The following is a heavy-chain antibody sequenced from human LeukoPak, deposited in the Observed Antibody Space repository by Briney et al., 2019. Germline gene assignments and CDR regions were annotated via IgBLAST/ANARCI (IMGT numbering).Heavy chain of an antibody. Sequence: PGGSLRLSCAASGFTFSSYSMNWVRQAPGKGLEWVSSISSSSSYIYYADSVKGRFTISRDNAKNSLYLQMNSLRAEDTAVYYCARISSGYSSSWYYFQHWGQGTLVTVSS. CDR2: ISSSSSYI. CDR1: GFTFSSYS. D-gene: IGHD6-13*01. V-gene: IGHV3-21*01. CDR3: ARISSGYSSSWYYFQH. J-gene: IGHJ1*01.